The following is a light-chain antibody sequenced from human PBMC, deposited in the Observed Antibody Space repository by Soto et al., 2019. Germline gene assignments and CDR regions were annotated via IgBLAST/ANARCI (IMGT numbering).Light chain of an antibody. CDR1: TSDVGGDKF. Sequence: QSALTQPASVSGPPGQSITITCTGTTSDVGGDKFVSWYQHHPGKAPKLMIYEVTNRPSGVSDRFSGSKSGNTASLTISGLQAEDEADYYCSSYANNHYVFGTGTTVTVL. V-gene: IGLV2-14*01. CDR2: EVT. J-gene: IGLJ1*01. CDR3: SSYANNHYV.